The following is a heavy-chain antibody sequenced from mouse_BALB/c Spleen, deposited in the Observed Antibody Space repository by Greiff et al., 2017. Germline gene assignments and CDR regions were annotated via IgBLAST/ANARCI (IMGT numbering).Heavy chain of an antibody. V-gene: IGHV3-2*02. Sequence: VQLQQSGPGLVKPSQSLSLTCTVTGYSITSDYAWNWIRQFPGNKLEWMGYISYSGSTSYNPSLKSRISITRDTSKNQFFLQLNSVTTEDTATYYCARGPYGNYPYWGQGTTLTVSS. CDR2: ISYSGST. J-gene: IGHJ2*01. CDR3: ARGPYGNYPY. D-gene: IGHD2-1*01. CDR1: GYSITSDYA.